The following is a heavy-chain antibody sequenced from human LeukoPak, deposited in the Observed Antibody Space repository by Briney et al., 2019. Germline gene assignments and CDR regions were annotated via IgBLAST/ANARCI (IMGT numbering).Heavy chain of an antibody. D-gene: IGHD6-19*01. CDR3: AKFPYSSGWYVGAFDI. CDR1: GFTFSSYG. V-gene: IGHV3-NL1*01. J-gene: IGHJ3*02. Sequence: HPGRSLRLSCAASGFTFSSYGMHWVRQAPGKGLEWVSLIYSGGAIRYADSVKGRFTISRDNSKNTLYLQMNSLRAEDTAVYYCAKFPYSSGWYVGAFDIWGQGTMVTVSS. CDR2: IYSGGAI.